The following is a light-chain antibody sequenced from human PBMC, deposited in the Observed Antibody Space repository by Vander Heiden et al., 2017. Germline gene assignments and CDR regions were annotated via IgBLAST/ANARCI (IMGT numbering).Light chain of an antibody. Sequence: DIQMTQSPSSLSASVGDRVTITCQAREDISNYLNWYQQKPGKAPTLLIYDASNLETGVPSRFSGSGSGTDFTFTISSLQPEDIATYYCQQYDNLPPLTFGGGTKVEIK. CDR1: EDISNY. CDR3: QQYDNLPPLT. V-gene: IGKV1-33*01. J-gene: IGKJ4*01. CDR2: DAS.